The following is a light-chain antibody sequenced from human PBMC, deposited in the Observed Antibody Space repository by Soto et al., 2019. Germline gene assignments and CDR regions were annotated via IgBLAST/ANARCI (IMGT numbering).Light chain of an antibody. CDR1: QNLKKF. CDR2: ATS. V-gene: IGKV1-39*01. J-gene: IGKJ4*01. CDR3: QQSYSSPLT. Sequence: DIHMTQSPSSLSASVGDRVTITCRAMQNLKKFLNWYQQRPGKAPSALIHATSTLQNGVSSRFSGSGSDTDFTLTITSLQPEDFATYFCQQSYSSPLTFGGGTKVEL.